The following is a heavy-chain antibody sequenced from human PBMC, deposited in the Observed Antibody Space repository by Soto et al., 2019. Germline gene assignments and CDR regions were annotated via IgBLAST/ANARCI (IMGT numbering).Heavy chain of an antibody. CDR1: GGTVSSYA. Sequence: SVKVSCKASGGTVSSYAISWVRQAPGQGLEWMGGIIPIFGTANYAQKFQGRVTITADESTSTAYMELSSLRSDDTAVYFCARDTSRGEYDYWGQGTLVTVSS. V-gene: IGHV1-69*13. CDR3: ARDTSRGEYDY. J-gene: IGHJ4*02. CDR2: IIPIFGTA. D-gene: IGHD3-10*01.